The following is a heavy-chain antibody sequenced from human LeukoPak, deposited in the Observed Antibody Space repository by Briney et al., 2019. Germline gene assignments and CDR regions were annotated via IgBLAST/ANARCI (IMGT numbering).Heavy chain of an antibody. Sequence: EGSLRLSCAASGFTFSSYNMNWVRQAPGKGLEWVSYISSTSNTKLYAGSVKGRFTVSRDDVKNSLYLQMNSLRAEDTAVYYCARQQVIDYWGQGTLVTVSS. CDR3: ARQQVIDY. CDR2: ISSTSNTK. CDR1: GFTFSSYN. V-gene: IGHV3-48*04. J-gene: IGHJ4*02. D-gene: IGHD6-13*01.